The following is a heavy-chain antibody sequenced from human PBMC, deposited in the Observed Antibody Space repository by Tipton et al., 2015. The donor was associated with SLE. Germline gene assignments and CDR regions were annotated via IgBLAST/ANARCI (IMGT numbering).Heavy chain of an antibody. CDR2: IYYGGST. Sequence: LRLSCTVYGGSFSGYYWSWIRQTPGKGLEWIAYIYYGGSTDYNPSLRSRVTTSVDTSKNQFSLNLSSVTAADTAVYYCARPLGYCSSASCYAGTNWFDPWGQGTLVTVSS. CDR1: GGSFSGYY. D-gene: IGHD2-2*01. CDR3: ARPLGYCSSASCYAGTNWFDP. V-gene: IGHV4-59*01. J-gene: IGHJ5*02.